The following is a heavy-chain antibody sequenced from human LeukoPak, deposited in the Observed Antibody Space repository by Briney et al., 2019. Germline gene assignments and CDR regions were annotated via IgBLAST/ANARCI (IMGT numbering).Heavy chain of an antibody. Sequence: SRDNSKNTLCLQMNSLRVEDTAVYYCARDDDYGGKPFDYWGQGTLVTVSS. CDR3: ARDDDYGGKPFDY. J-gene: IGHJ4*02. V-gene: IGHV3-30*07. D-gene: IGHD4-23*01.